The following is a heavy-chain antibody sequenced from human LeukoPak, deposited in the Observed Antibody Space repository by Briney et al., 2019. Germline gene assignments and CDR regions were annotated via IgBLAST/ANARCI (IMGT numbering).Heavy chain of an antibody. CDR3: AKDLMITFGGVIVSFDY. V-gene: IGHV3-23*01. CDR2: ISGSGGST. D-gene: IGHD3-16*02. Sequence: GGSLRLSCAASGFTFSSYGMSWVRLAPGKGLEWVSAISGSGGSTYYADSVKGRFTISRDNSKNTLYLQVNSLRAEDTAVYYCAKDLMITFGGVIVSFDYWGQGTLVTVSS. CDR1: GFTFSSYG. J-gene: IGHJ4*02.